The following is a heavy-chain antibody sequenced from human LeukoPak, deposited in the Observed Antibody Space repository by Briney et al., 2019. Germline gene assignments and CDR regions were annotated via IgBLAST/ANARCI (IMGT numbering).Heavy chain of an antibody. CDR2: INPDSGST. Sequence: ASLTVSCTGSGYTFTDYNIHWVRQAPGQGLEWMGWINPDSGSTNYVRTFQGRVTMTRDPSINTAYMELNTLRSDDTALYFCARDHRHTSDYQDFDYWGQGTLVTVSS. CDR1: GYTFTDYN. V-gene: IGHV1-2*02. J-gene: IGHJ4*02. CDR3: ARDHRHTSDYQDFDY. D-gene: IGHD5-12*01.